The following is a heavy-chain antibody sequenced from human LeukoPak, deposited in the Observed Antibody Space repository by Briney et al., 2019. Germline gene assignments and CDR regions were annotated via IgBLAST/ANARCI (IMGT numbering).Heavy chain of an antibody. CDR2: ISYSGRT. J-gene: IGHJ5*02. CDR3: ARGVDSGTSRGCWFDP. V-gene: IGHV4-31*03. Sequence: SQTLSLTCTVSGGSLRDGRSYWSWIRQHPGKGLEWIGYISYSGRTDYSPSLKSRVTISEDTSKNQFSLKVTSVTAADTGVYYCARGVDSGTSRGCWFDPWGQGTLVTVSS. D-gene: IGHD1-26*01. CDR1: GGSLRDGRSY.